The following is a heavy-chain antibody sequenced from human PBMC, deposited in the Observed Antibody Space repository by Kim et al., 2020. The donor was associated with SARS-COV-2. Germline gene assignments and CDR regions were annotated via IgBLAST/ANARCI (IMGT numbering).Heavy chain of an antibody. Sequence: GGSLRLSCAASGFTFSSYAMSWARQAPGKGLEWVSGISNNGETTYYADSVKGRFTISRDNSKNMLYLQMNSLRAEDTAVYYSYCSSTNCPHRDWGQGTLVTVSS. V-gene: IGHV3-23*01. J-gene: IGHJ4*02. CDR3: YCSSTNCPHRD. CDR1: GFTFSSYA. CDR2: ISNNGETT. D-gene: IGHD2-2*01.